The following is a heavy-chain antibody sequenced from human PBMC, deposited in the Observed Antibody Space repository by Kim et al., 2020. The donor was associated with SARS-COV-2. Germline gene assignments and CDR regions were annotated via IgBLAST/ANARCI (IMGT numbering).Heavy chain of an antibody. Sequence: GGSLRLSCAASGFTFSSYWMSWVRQAPGKGLEWVANIKQDGSEKYYVDSVKGRFTISRDNAKNSLYLQMNSLRAEDTAVYYCARASSQHSSGWYRHYYGMDVWGQGTTVTVSS. V-gene: IGHV3-7*01. CDR3: ARASSQHSSGWYRHYYGMDV. CDR2: IKQDGSEK. CDR1: GFTFSSYW. J-gene: IGHJ6*02. D-gene: IGHD6-19*01.